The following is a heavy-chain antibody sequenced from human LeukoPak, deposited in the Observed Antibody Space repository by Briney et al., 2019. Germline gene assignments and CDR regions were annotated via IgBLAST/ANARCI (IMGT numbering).Heavy chain of an antibody. CDR1: GFTFSSYS. CDR2: ISSSGSTI. Sequence: PGGSLRLSCAASGFTFSSYSMNWVRQAPGKGLEWVSYISSSGSTIYYADSVKGRFTISRDNAKNSLYLQMNSLRAEDTVVYYCARAVITMVRGVIILQAFDIWGQGTMVTVSS. D-gene: IGHD3-10*01. J-gene: IGHJ3*02. V-gene: IGHV3-48*04. CDR3: ARAVITMVRGVIILQAFDI.